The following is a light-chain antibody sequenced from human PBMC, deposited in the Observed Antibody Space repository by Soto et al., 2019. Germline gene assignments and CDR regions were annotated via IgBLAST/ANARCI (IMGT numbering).Light chain of an antibody. J-gene: IGLJ3*02. CDR1: SSDVGKYKF. Sequence: QSVLTQPASVSGSPGQSISVSCTGTSSDVGKYKFASWYQQHPGKAPKLLIYEGTKRPSGVSNRFSGSKSGNTASLTISGLQAEDEADYYCCSHAGGGTLVFGGGTKLTVL. CDR3: CSHAGGGTLV. V-gene: IGLV2-23*01. CDR2: EGT.